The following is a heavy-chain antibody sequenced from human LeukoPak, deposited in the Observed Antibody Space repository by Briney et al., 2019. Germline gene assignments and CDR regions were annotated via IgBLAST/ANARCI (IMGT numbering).Heavy chain of an antibody. V-gene: IGHV4-59*01. Sequence: SETLSLTCTVSGGSISSYYWSWIRQPPGKGLEWIGYIYYSGSTNYNPSLKSRVTISVDTSKNQFSLKLSSVTAADTAVYYCAGAVAGMRYNWFDPWGQGTLVTVSS. CDR1: GGSISSYY. D-gene: IGHD6-19*01. CDR3: AGAVAGMRYNWFDP. J-gene: IGHJ5*02. CDR2: IYYSGST.